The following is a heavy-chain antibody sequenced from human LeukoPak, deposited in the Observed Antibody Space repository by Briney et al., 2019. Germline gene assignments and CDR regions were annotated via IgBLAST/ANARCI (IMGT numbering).Heavy chain of an antibody. V-gene: IGHV5-51*01. J-gene: IGHJ6*03. CDR2: IHPEDSYS. CDR1: GYFLIRHW. Sequence: GESLKISCKASGYFLIRHWIGWVRQVPGKGLEWMGVIHPEDSYSRYNAAFQGQATLSVDESTSTAYLQLSSLKASGTAIYYCARQNHYYYYMDVWGRGTTVTVSS. CDR3: ARQNHYYYYMDV.